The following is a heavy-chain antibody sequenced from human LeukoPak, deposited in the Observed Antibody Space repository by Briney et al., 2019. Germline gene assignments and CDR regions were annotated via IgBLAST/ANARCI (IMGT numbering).Heavy chain of an antibody. D-gene: IGHD3-22*01. CDR1: VFTFSRYA. Sequence: GSLRLSRAASVFTFSRYAMRWVRQAPGKGLAWVSAISGSGGSTYYADPVKGRFTISRDNSKNTLYLQMNSLRAEDTAVYYCAKEEYYYDSSGLRDYWGQGTLVTVSS. CDR3: AKEEYYYDSSGLRDY. V-gene: IGHV3-23*01. J-gene: IGHJ4*02. CDR2: ISGSGGST.